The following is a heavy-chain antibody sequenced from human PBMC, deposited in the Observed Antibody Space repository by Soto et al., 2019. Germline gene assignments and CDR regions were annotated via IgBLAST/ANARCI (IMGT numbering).Heavy chain of an antibody. V-gene: IGHV1-46*01. CDR1: GYTFTSYY. CDR2: INPSGGST. CDR3: ARDGEQLVPAESFQH. J-gene: IGHJ1*01. Sequence: QVQLVQSGAEVKKPGASVKVSCKASGYTFTSYYMHWVRQAPGQGLEWMGIINPSGGSTSYAQKFQARVTLTRDTSTSKVYMELSRLRSEDTAVYYCARDGEQLVPAESFQHWGQGTLVTVSS. D-gene: IGHD6-6*01.